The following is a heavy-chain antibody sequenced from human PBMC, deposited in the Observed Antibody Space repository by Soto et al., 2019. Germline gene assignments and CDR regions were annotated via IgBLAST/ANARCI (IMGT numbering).Heavy chain of an antibody. CDR1: GFTFSSYS. CDR3: ARDRGAGYFDY. V-gene: IGHV3-48*04. J-gene: IGHJ4*02. CDR2: ISSSSSTI. Sequence: GGSLRLSCAASGFTFSSYSMNWVRQAPGKGLEWVSYISSSSSTINYAESVKGRFTISRDNSKNTLYLQMNSLRAEDTAVYYCARDRGAGYFDYWGQGTLVTVSS.